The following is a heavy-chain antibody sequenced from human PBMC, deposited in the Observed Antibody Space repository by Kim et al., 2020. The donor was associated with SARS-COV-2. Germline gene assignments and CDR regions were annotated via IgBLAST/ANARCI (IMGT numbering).Heavy chain of an antibody. V-gene: IGHV1-69*04. Sequence: FQGRVTITADKSTSTAYMELSSLRSEDTAVYYCAREPFITGTTLDQGFVYWGQGTLVTVSS. CDR3: AREPFITGTTLDQGFVY. D-gene: IGHD1-20*01. J-gene: IGHJ4*02.